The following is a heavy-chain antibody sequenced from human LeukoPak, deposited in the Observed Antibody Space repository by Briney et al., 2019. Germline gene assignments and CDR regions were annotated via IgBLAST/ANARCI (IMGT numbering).Heavy chain of an antibody. CDR2: ISSSGSTI. Sequence: PGGSLRLSCAASGFTFSDYYMSWIRQAPGKGLEWVSYISSSGSTIYYADSVKGRFTISRDNAKNSLYLQMNSLRAEDTAVYYCARAPQVGRAYSRGWHKVYYYGMDVWGQGTTVTVSS. CDR1: GFTFSDYY. CDR3: ARAPQVGRAYSRGWHKVYYYGMDV. V-gene: IGHV3-11*01. D-gene: IGHD6-19*01. J-gene: IGHJ6*02.